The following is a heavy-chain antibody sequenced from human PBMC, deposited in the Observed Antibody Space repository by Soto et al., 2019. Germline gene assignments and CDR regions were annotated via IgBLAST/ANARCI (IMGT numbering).Heavy chain of an antibody. V-gene: IGHV4-34*01. CDR1: GGSFSGYY. J-gene: IGHJ6*02. CDR2: INDSGIT. CDR3: ARVTRGDYLLTFSLRGMDV. Sequence: PSETLSLTCSVYGGSFSGYYWSWIRQPPGKGLEWIGEINDSGITNYNPSLKSRVTMSVDTSKNQLSLKLNSVTAADTAVYYCARVTRGDYLLTFSLRGMDVWGQGTKVTVSS. D-gene: IGHD4-17*01.